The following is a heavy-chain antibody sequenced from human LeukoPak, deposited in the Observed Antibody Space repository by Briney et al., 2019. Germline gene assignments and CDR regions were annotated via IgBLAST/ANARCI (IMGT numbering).Heavy chain of an antibody. J-gene: IGHJ4*02. Sequence: SETLSLTCTVSGGSISSYYWSWIRQPPGKGLEWIGYIYYSGSTNYNPSLKSRVTISVDTSKNQSSLKLSSVTAADTAVYYCAREQPRGGFDYWGQGTLVTVSS. CDR2: IYYSGST. V-gene: IGHV4-59*01. CDR3: AREQPRGGFDY. D-gene: IGHD3-10*01. CDR1: GGSISSYY.